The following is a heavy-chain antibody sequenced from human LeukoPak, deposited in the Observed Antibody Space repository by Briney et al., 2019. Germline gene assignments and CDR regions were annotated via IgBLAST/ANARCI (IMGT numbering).Heavy chain of an antibody. J-gene: IGHJ5*02. CDR3: ARPRSGLRLGSWFDP. V-gene: IGHV1-18*01. CDR1: GYTFTSYG. CDR2: ISVHNGNT. D-gene: IGHD5-12*01. Sequence: ASVKVSCKASGYTFTSYGISWVRQAPGQGLEWMGWISVHNGNTNYAQKLQGRVTMTIDTSTSTAYMELRSLRSDDTAVYYCARPRSGLRLGSWFDPWGQGTLVTVSS.